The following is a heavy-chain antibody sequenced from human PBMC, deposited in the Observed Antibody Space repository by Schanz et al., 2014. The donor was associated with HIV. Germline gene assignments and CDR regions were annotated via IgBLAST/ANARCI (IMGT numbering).Heavy chain of an antibody. V-gene: IGHV3-30*18. D-gene: IGHD3-22*01. CDR2: IYYDGTNK. CDR1: GFSFRTFG. Sequence: QVQLVESGGGVVQPGRSLRLSCVASGFSFRTFGMHWVRQAPGKGLEWVALIYYDGTNKYYTDSVKGRLTISRDNSKNTLYLQLKSLRPDDTAVYYCAKDRNYYDSRYRGKGNYYYYYGMDVWGQGTKVTVSS. J-gene: IGHJ6*02. CDR3: AKDRNYYDSRYRGKGNYYYYYGMDV.